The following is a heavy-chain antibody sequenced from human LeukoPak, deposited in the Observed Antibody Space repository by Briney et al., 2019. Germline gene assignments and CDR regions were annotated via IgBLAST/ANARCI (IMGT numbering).Heavy chain of an antibody. CDR2: IRYDGSNK. V-gene: IGHV3-30*02. CDR1: GFTFSSYG. Sequence: GGSLRLSCAASGFTFSSYGMHWVRQAPGKGLEWVAFIRYDGSNKYYADSVKGRFTISRDNSKNTLYLQMNSLRAKDTAVYYCAKDYDYVWGSTNYWGQGTLVTVSS. J-gene: IGHJ4*02. D-gene: IGHD3-16*01. CDR3: AKDYDYVWGSTNY.